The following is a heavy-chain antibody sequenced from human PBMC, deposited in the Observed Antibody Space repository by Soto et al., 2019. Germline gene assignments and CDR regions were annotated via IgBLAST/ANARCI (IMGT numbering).Heavy chain of an antibody. CDR1: GFTFSNAW. CDR2: IKSKTDGGTT. D-gene: IGHD3-10*01. CDR3: TTRYGSGSYSGYYYYGMGV. Sequence: EVQLVESGGGLVKPGGSLRLSCAASGFTFSNAWMSWVRQAPGKGLEWVGRIKSKTDGGTTDYAAPVKGRFTISRDDSKNTLYLQMNSLKTEDTAVYYCTTRYGSGSYSGYYYYGMGVWGQGTTVTVSS. J-gene: IGHJ6*02. V-gene: IGHV3-15*01.